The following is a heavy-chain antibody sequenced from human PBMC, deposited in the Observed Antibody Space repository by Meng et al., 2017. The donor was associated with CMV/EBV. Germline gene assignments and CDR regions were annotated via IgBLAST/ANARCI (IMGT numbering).Heavy chain of an antibody. CDR3: ASGGLGLGYCSSTSCSYYYGMDV. CDR1: GGTFSSYA. D-gene: IGHD2-2*01. V-gene: IGHV1-69*10. CDR2: IIPILGIA. Sequence: SVKVSCKASGGTFSSYAISWVRQAPGQGLEWMGGIIPILGIANYAQKFQGRVTITADKSTSTAYMELSSLRSEDTAVYYCASGGLGLGYCSSTSCSYYYGMDVWGRGTTVTVSS. J-gene: IGHJ6*02.